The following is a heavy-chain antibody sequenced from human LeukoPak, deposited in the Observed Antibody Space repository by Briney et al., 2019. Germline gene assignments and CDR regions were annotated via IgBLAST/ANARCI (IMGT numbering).Heavy chain of an antibody. CDR1: GFTFSSYA. D-gene: IGHD4-23*01. Sequence: GGSLRLSCAASGFTFSSYAMHWVRQAPGKGLEYVSAISSNGGSTYYANSVKGRFTISRDNSKNTLCLQMGSLRAEDMAVYYCARPLSTVVTAVGYWGQGTLVTVSS. V-gene: IGHV3-64*01. CDR2: ISSNGGST. J-gene: IGHJ4*02. CDR3: ARPLSTVVTAVGY.